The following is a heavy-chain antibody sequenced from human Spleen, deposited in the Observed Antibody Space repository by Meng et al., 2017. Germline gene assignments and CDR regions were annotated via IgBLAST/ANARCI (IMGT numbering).Heavy chain of an antibody. CDR2: MNPNSGDT. V-gene: IGHV1-8*01. D-gene: IGHD1-26*01. Sequence: ASVKVSCKASGYAFTSYDINWVRQAAGQGLEWMGWMNPNSGDTGYAQKFQGRVTMTRNTAISTAYMELSSLRSEDTAVYYCARGGRGSLIPGLDYWGQGTLVTVSS. J-gene: IGHJ4*02. CDR3: ARGGRGSLIPGLDY. CDR1: GYAFTSYD.